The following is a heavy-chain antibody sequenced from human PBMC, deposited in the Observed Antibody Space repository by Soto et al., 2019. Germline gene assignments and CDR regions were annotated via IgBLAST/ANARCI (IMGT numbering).Heavy chain of an antibody. J-gene: IGHJ4*02. V-gene: IGHV3-21*01. CDR3: ARDLVTGTWVY. CDR1: GFTFSSYS. D-gene: IGHD1-1*01. CDR2: ISSSSSYI. Sequence: EVQLVESGGGLVKPGGSLRLSCAASGFTFSSYSMNWVRQAPGKGLEWVSSISSSSSYIYYAHSVKGRFTISRDNAKNSLYLQMNSLRAEDPAVYCCARDLVTGTWVYWCQGTLVAVS.